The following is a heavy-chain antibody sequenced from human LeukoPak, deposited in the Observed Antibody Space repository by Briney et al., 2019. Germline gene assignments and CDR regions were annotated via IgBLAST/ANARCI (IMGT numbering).Heavy chain of an antibody. D-gene: IGHD7-27*01. CDR2: IYYSGST. CDR1: GGSISSGGYY. Sequence: SETLSLTCTVSGGSISSGGYYWSWIRQHPGKGLEWIGYIYYSGSTYYNPSLKSRVTISVDTSKNQFSLKLSSVTAADTAVYYCARDHAKLGALDYWGQGTLVTVSS. CDR3: ARDHAKLGALDY. V-gene: IGHV4-31*03. J-gene: IGHJ4*02.